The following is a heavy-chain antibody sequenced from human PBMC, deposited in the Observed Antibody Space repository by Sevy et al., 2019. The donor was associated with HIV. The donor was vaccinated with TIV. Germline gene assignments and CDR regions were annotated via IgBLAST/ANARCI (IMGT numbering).Heavy chain of an antibody. CDR3: AREPSGQGGALGAFDI. CDR2: INPSGGST. J-gene: IGHJ3*02. D-gene: IGHD2-21*01. CDR1: GYTFTSYY. Sequence: ASVKVSCKASGYTFTSYYMHWVRQAPGQGLEWMGIINPSGGSTSYAQKFQGRVTMTRDTSTSTVYMELSSLRSEDTAVYYCAREPSGQGGALGAFDIWGQGTMVTVSS. V-gene: IGHV1-46*01.